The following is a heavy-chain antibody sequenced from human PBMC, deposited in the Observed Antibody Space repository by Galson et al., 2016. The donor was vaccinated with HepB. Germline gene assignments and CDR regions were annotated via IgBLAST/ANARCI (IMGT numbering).Heavy chain of an antibody. J-gene: IGHJ4*02. V-gene: IGHV3-21*01. Sequence: SLRLSCAASGFTFSSYSMNWVRQAPGKGLEWVSSISSSSDYIYYADSVRGRFTISRDNAKDSLYLQMNSLRPEETALSYGARYGTSSWYFDYWGQGTLVSVSS. D-gene: IGHD6-13*01. CDR1: GFTFSSYS. CDR3: ARYGTSSWYFDY. CDR2: ISSSSDYI.